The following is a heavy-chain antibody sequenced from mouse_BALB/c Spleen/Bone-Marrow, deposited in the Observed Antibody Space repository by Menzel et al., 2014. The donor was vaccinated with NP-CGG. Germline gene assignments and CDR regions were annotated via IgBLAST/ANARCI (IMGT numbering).Heavy chain of an antibody. J-gene: IGHJ4*01. CDR2: IWGDGTT. V-gene: IGHV2-6-7*01. D-gene: IGHD2-10*02. CDR3: AREKYGNYYAMGY. Sequence: VMLVESGPGLVAPPQSLSITCTVSGFSLTDYGINWVRQPPGKGLEWLGMIWGDGTTDYNSALRSRLSINKDNSRSQVFLKMNSLQTDDTARYYCAREKYGNYYAMGYWGQGTSVTVSS. CDR1: GFSLTDYG.